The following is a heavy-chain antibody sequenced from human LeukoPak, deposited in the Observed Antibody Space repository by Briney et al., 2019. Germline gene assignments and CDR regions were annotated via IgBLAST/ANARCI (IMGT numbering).Heavy chain of an antibody. CDR2: INHSGST. J-gene: IGHJ4*02. CDR1: GGSFSGYY. Sequence: SETLSLACAVYGGSFSGYYWSWIRQPPGKGLEWIGEINHSGSTNYNPSLTSRGTISVDTSKNQFSLKLSSVTAADTAVYYCARATYCSSTSCYMGKGNFDYWGQGTLVTVSS. V-gene: IGHV4-34*01. CDR3: ARATYCSSTSCYMGKGNFDY. D-gene: IGHD2-2*02.